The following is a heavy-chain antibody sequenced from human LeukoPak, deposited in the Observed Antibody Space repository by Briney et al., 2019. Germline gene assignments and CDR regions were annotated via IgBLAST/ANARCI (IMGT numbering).Heavy chain of an antibody. CDR1: GFTFSSYG. V-gene: IGHV3-7*01. Sequence: GGSLRLSCAASGFTFSSYGMHWVRQAPGKGLEWVANIKQDGSEKYYVDSVKGRFTISRDNAKNSLYLQMNSLRAEDTAVYYCARDKVVISLYYYYYMDVWGKGTTVTVSS. CDR2: IKQDGSEK. CDR3: ARDKVVISLYYYYYMDV. J-gene: IGHJ6*03. D-gene: IGHD3-22*01.